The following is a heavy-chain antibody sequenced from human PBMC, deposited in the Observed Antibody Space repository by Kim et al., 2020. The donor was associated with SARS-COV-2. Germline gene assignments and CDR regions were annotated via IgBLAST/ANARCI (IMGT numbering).Heavy chain of an antibody. D-gene: IGHD3-10*01. CDR3: AGDSGGSGSYYNPYYYYGMDV. J-gene: IGHJ6*02. CDR1: GGSISSSSYY. Sequence: SETLSLTCTVSGGSISSSSYYWGWIRQPPGKGLEWIGSIYYSGSTYYNPSLKSRVTISVDTSKNQFSLKLSSVTAADTAVYYCAGDSGGSGSYYNPYYYYGMDVWGQGTTVTVSS. V-gene: IGHV4-39*07. CDR2: IYYSGST.